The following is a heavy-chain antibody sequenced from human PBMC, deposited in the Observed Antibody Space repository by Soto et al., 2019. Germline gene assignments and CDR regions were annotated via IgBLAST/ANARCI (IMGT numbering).Heavy chain of an antibody. J-gene: IGHJ6*02. D-gene: IGHD1-26*01. Sequence: ASVKVSCKASGYTFTSYGISWVRQAPGQGLEWMGWISAYNGNTNYAQKLQGRVTMTTDTSTSTAYMELRSLRSDDTAVYYCASFYYRGSTNYNPSLKSRVTISVDTSKNQFSLKLSSVTAADTAVYYCARVIGGSSWYGVGYYGMDVWGQGTTVTVSS. CDR3: ASFYYRGSTNYNPSLKSRVTISVDTSKNQFSLKLSSVTAADTAVYYCARVIGGSSWYGVGYYGMDV. CDR2: ISAYNGNT. V-gene: IGHV1-18*01. CDR1: GYTFTSYG.